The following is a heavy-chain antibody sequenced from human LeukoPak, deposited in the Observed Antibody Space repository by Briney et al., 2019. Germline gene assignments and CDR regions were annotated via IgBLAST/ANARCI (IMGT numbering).Heavy chain of an antibody. V-gene: IGHV4-4*02. CDR3: ARGIYSSGWPYYFDY. Sequence: SGTLSLTCAVSGGSISSSNWWSWVRQPPGKGLGWIGEIYHSGSTNYNPSLKSRVTISVDKSKNQFSLKLSSVTAADTAVYYCARGIYSSGWPYYFDYWGQGTLVTVSS. J-gene: IGHJ4*02. CDR1: GGSISSSNW. CDR2: IYHSGST. D-gene: IGHD6-19*01.